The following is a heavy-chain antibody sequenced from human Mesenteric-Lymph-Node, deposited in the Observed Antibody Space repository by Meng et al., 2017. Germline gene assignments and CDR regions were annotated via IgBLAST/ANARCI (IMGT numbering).Heavy chain of an antibody. D-gene: IGHD6-6*01. Sequence: QVRLQQWGAGLLKPSGTMSLTCAVDGGSFSGYYWSWIRQPPGKGLEWIGEINHSGSTNYNPSLKSRVTISVDTSKNQFSLKLSSVTAADTAVYYCARVLGDGIAARPWNWFDPWGQGTLVTVSS. J-gene: IGHJ5*02. CDR3: ARVLGDGIAARPWNWFDP. V-gene: IGHV4-34*01. CDR2: INHSGST. CDR1: GGSFSGYY.